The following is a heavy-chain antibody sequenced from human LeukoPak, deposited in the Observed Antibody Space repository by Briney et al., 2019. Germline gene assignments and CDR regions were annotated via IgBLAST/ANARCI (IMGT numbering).Heavy chain of an antibody. CDR2: INPNSGGT. CDR1: GYTFTGYY. CDR3: ARGRAVGATTMGDY. J-gene: IGHJ4*02. V-gene: IGHV1-2*02. Sequence: APVKVSCKASGYTFTGYYMHWVRQAPGQGLEWMGWINPNSGGTNYAQKFQGRVTMTRDTSISTAYMELSRLRSDDTAVYYCARGRAVGATTMGDYWGQGTLVTVSS. D-gene: IGHD1-26*01.